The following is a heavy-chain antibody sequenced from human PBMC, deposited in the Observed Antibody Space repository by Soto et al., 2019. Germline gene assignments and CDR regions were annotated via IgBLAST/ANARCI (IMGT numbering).Heavy chain of an antibody. CDR3: ARGRDEYKLGNV. Sequence: LSLTCNVSGGSISSGGYYWSWIRQHPGKGLEWIGYIYYSGRTYYNPSLRSRVTISVDTSKNQFSLKLTSLTAADTAIYYCARGRDEYKLGNVWGHGTTVTVSS. J-gene: IGHJ6*02. V-gene: IGHV4-31*03. CDR1: GGSISSGGYY. CDR2: IYYSGRT. D-gene: IGHD1-1*01.